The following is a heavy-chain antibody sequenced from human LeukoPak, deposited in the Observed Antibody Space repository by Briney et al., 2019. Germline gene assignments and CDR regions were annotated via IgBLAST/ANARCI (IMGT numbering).Heavy chain of an antibody. D-gene: IGHD3-3*01. Sequence: SETLSLTCTVSGGSIRSTSYYWGWIRQPPGKGLEWIGSIYYSGSTYYNPSLKSRVTISVDTSKNQFSLKLSSVTAADTALYSFRRLFYAFWCGHYYYYMDVWGKGTAVTVSS. CDR3: RRLFYAFWCGHYYYYMDV. J-gene: IGHJ6*03. V-gene: IGHV4-39*01. CDR1: GGSIRSTSYY. CDR2: IYYSGST.